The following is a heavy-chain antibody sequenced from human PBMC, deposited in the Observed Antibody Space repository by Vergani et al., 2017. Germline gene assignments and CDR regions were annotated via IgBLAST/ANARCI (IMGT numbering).Heavy chain of an antibody. CDR1: GFTFSSYA. J-gene: IGHJ5*02. D-gene: IGHD6-13*01. CDR3: AKDNRLLPCIAAAGTGFDP. V-gene: IGHV3-23*01. Sequence: EVQLLESGGGLVQPGGSLRLSCAASGFTFSSYAMSWVRQAPGKGLEWVSAISGSGGSTYYADSVKGRFTISRDNSKNTLYLQMNSLRAEDTAVYYCAKDNRLLPCIAAAGTGFDPWGQGTLVTVSS. CDR2: ISGSGGST.